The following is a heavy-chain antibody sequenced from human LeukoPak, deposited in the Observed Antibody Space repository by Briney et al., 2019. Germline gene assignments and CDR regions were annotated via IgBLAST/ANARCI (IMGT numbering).Heavy chain of an antibody. J-gene: IGHJ4*02. Sequence: SVKVSCKASGGTFSSYAISWVRQAPGQGLEWMGRIIPILGIANYAQKFQGRVTITADKSTSTAYMELSSLRSEDTAVYYCADGPSVVPAAQSDYWGQGTLVTVSS. CDR2: IIPILGIA. CDR3: ADGPSVVPAAQSDY. V-gene: IGHV1-69*04. CDR1: GGTFSSYA. D-gene: IGHD2-2*01.